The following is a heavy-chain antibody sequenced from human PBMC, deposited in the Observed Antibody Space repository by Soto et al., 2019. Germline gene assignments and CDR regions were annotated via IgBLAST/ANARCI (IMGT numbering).Heavy chain of an antibody. J-gene: IGHJ4*02. CDR1: GFTFSSYA. V-gene: IGHV3-30-3*01. CDR3: ARDPRGYFDIDY. D-gene: IGHD3-22*01. CDR2: ISYDGNNK. Sequence: HPGGSLRLSCAASGFTFSSYAMHWVRQAPGKGLEWVAAISYDGNNKYYADSVKGRFTISRDTSKNTLYLQMNSLRAEDTAMYYCARDPRGYFDIDYWGQGTLVTVSS.